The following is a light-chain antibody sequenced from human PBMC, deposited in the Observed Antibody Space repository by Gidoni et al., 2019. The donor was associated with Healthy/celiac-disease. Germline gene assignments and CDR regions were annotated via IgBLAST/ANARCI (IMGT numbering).Light chain of an antibody. CDR3: SSYTSSSTPYV. Sequence: QSALTQPASVSASPGPSITISCTGTSSDVGGSNYFSWYQQHPGKAPKLMIYDVSKRPSGVSNRFSGSKSGNTASLTISGLQAEDEADYYCSSYTSSSTPYVFGTGTKVTVL. CDR1: SSDVGGSNY. J-gene: IGLJ1*01. CDR2: DVS. V-gene: IGLV2-14*01.